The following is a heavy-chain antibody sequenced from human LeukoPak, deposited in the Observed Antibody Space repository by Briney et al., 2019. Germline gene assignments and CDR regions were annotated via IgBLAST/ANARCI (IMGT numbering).Heavy chain of an antibody. J-gene: IGHJ5*02. CDR2: VSGNSRTI. Sequence: GGSLRLSCAASGFTFSSYAMSWVRQAPGKGLEWVSYVSGNSRTIYYADSVKGRFTISRDNAKNSLYLQMSSLRPEDTAFYYCARSGSYLDYFDTWGQGTLVSVSS. V-gene: IGHV3-48*04. D-gene: IGHD3-10*01. CDR3: ARSGSYLDYFDT. CDR1: GFTFSSYA.